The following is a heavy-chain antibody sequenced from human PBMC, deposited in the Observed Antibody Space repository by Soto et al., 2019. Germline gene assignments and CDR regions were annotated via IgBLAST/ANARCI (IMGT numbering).Heavy chain of an antibody. CDR2: ITWNGVTM. CDR1: GFTFGDYA. V-gene: IGHV3-9*01. D-gene: IGHD2-15*01. J-gene: IGHJ6*03. CDR3: ARSGLYCPTGRCFHYYYYMDV. Sequence: EVSLVESGGGLGQPGGSLRLSCSVSGFTFGDYAFHWVRQAPGKGLEWVSGITWNGVTMGYADSVRGRFTISRDSAKSSLYLQMNSLRPEDTALYYCARSGLYCPTGRCFHYYYYMDVWGRGTTVTVSS.